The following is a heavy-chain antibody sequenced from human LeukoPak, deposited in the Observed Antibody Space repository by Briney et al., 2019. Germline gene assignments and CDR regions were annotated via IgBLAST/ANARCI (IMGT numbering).Heavy chain of an antibody. D-gene: IGHD6-13*01. V-gene: IGHV4-39*01. CDR3: ARHGSAGTA. CDR2: FDYSGST. J-gene: IGHJ5*02. CDR1: GGSIRGTSYY. Sequence: SETLSLTCTVSGGSIRGTSYYWGWMPQPPGKGLEWIGSFDYSGSTYYNASLNSRVTISIDTANKQFSLKLTSVIAADTAVYYCARHGSAGTAWGQGTQVTVSS.